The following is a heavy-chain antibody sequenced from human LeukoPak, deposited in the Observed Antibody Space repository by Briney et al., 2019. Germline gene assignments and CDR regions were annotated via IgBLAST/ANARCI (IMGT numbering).Heavy chain of an antibody. V-gene: IGHV3-21*04. D-gene: IGHD3-16*01. CDR1: GFTFSSYS. J-gene: IGHJ4*02. CDR2: ISSSSSYI. CDR3: AKVEIAVYDYVWGGDLDY. Sequence: GGSLRLSCAASGFTFSSYSMNWVRQAPGKGLEWVSSISSSSSYIYYADSVKGRFTISRDNSNNTLYLQMNSLRAEDTAVYFCAKVEIAVYDYVWGGDLDYWGQGTLVTVSS.